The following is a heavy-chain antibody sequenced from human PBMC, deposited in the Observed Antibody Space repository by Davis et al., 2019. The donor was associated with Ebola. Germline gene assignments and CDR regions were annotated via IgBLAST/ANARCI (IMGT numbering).Heavy chain of an antibody. J-gene: IGHJ6*04. D-gene: IGHD1-1*01. Sequence: GESLKISCAASGFTFTNYGMHWVRQAPGKGLEWVSLIRYDGSDKYYADSVKGRFTISRDNSKNTLYLQMNSLRAEDTAVYYCARTWGTTHYYYYGMDVWGKGTTVTVSS. CDR1: GFTFTNYG. CDR3: ARTWGTTHYYYYGMDV. CDR2: IRYDGSDK. V-gene: IGHV3-30*02.